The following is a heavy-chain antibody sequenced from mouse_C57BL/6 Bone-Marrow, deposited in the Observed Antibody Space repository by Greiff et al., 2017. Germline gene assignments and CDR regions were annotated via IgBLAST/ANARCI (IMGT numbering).Heavy chain of an antibody. Sequence: QVQLQQPGAELVKPGASVKLSCKASGYTFTSYWMHWVKQRPGQGLEWIGMIHPNSGSTNYNEKFKSKATLTVDKSSSTAYMQISSLTSEDSAVYYCAGGYPWYFDVWGTGTTVTVSS. CDR1: GYTFTSYW. D-gene: IGHD2-2*01. V-gene: IGHV1-64*01. CDR2: IHPNSGST. CDR3: AGGYPWYFDV. J-gene: IGHJ1*03.